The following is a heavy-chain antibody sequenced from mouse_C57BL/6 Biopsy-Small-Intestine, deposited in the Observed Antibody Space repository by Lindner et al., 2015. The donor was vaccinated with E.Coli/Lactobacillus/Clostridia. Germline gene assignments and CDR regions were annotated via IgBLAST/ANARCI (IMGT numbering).Heavy chain of an antibody. CDR1: GFTFSDYG. J-gene: IGHJ2*01. V-gene: IGHV5-17*01. CDR2: ISSGSSTI. D-gene: IGHD1-1*01. CDR3: ARRLLRYSYFDY. Sequence: VQLQESGGGLVKPGGSLKLSCAASGFTFSDYGMHWVRQAPEKGLEWVAYISSGSSTIYYADTVKGRFTISRDNAKNTLFLQMASLRSEDTAMYYCARRLLRYSYFDYWGQGTTLTVSS.